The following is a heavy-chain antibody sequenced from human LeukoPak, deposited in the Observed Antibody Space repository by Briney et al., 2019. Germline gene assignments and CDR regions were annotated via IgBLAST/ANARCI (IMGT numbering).Heavy chain of an antibody. CDR3: AKYGAPGWSGYCDY. Sequence: PGGSLRLSCAASGFISSNYAMTWVRQAPGKGLEWVSSISGDAGSIYYIDSVRGRFTISRDNSKNTLFLQMNSLRAEDTGMYYCAKYGAPGWSGYCDYWGQGTLVTVS. V-gene: IGHV3-23*01. J-gene: IGHJ4*02. CDR2: ISGDAGSI. D-gene: IGHD4/OR15-4a*01. CDR1: GFISSNYA.